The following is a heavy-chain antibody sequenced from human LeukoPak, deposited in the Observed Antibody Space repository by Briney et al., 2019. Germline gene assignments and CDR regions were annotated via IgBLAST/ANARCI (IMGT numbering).Heavy chain of an antibody. CDR3: ARSSPGIAVAGTSSYYYYGMDV. V-gene: IGHV4-61*01. CDR2: FFYSGST. D-gene: IGHD6-19*01. J-gene: IGHJ6*02. CDR1: GGSVSSGSYY. Sequence: SETLSLTCTVSGGSVSSGSYYWSWIRQPPGKGLEWIGYFFYSGSTNYNPSLKSRVTISVDTSKNQFSLKLSSVTAADTAVYYCARSSPGIAVAGTSSYYYYGMDVWGQGTTVTVSS.